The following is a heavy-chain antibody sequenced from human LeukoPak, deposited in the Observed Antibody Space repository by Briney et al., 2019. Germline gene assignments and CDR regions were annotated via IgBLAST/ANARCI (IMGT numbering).Heavy chain of an antibody. Sequence: SQTLSLTCTVSGGSIPSGSYYWNWIRQPAGKGLEWIGRIYSSENTNYNPSLKSRVTMSVDTSKNQFSLKVRSVTAADTAMYYCARGDSSGFARPFDYWGQGTLVTVSS. CDR1: GGSIPSGSYY. CDR3: ARGDSSGFARPFDY. D-gene: IGHD3-22*01. J-gene: IGHJ4*02. CDR2: IYSSENT. V-gene: IGHV4-61*02.